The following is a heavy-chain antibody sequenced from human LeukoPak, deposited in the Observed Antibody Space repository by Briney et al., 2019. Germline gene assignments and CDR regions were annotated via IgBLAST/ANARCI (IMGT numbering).Heavy chain of an antibody. V-gene: IGHV4-59*01. CDR1: GGSISSFY. Sequence: SETLSLTCTVSGGSISSFYWSWIRQPPGKGLEWIGYIYYSGSTNYNPSLKSRVTISVDTSKNQFSLKLSSVTAADTAAYYCARTTEGGYTYDYFYYYYMDVWGKGTTVTISS. D-gene: IGHD5-18*01. J-gene: IGHJ6*03. CDR2: IYYSGST. CDR3: ARTTEGGYTYDYFYYYYMDV.